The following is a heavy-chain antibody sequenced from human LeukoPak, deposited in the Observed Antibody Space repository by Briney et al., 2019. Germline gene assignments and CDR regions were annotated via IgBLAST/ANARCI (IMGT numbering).Heavy chain of an antibody. Sequence: SETLSLTCTVSGGSISSGNYYWSWIRQPAGKGLEWIGRLHHSGSTNYNPSLKSRVTISVDTSKNQFSLKPSSVTAADTAVYYCARGRWVGLVVPAAILDYWGQGTLVTVSS. CDR1: GGSISSGNYY. CDR3: ARGRWVGLVVPAAILDY. D-gene: IGHD2-2*01. CDR2: LHHSGST. J-gene: IGHJ4*02. V-gene: IGHV4-61*02.